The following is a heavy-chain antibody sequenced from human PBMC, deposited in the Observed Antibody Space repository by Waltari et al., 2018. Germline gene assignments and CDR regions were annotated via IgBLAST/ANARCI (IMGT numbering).Heavy chain of an antibody. D-gene: IGHD5-18*01. Sequence: EVHLVESGGGLVRPGGSLRLSCAASGFTFSSFWMHWVRQAPGKGPQVVGRISGEGAGTHYADSVRGRFTIARDNANNMVYLQMNSLSDDDTATYFCARASISRDTGNTFDSWGQGNLVTVSS. V-gene: IGHV3-74*01. CDR2: ISGEGAGT. CDR1: GFTFSSFW. CDR3: ARASISRDTGNTFDS. J-gene: IGHJ4*02.